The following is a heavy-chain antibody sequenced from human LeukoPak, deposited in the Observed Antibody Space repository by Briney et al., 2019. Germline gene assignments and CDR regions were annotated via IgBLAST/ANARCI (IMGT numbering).Heavy chain of an antibody. V-gene: IGHV3-48*03. CDR2: ISSSGSTI. CDR3: AELGITMIGGV. J-gene: IGHJ6*04. Sequence: GGSLRLSCAASGFTIEDYAMHWVRQAPGKGLEWVSYISSSGSTIYYADSVKGRFTISRDNAKNSLYLQMNSLRAEDTAVYYCAELGITMIGGVWGKGTTVTISS. D-gene: IGHD3-10*02. CDR1: GFTIEDYA.